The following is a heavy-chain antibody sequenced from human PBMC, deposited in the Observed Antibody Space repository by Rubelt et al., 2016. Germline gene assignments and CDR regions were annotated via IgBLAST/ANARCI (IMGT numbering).Heavy chain of an antibody. CDR2: ISSDSTYI. Sequence: VQLVESGGGVVQPGGSLRLSCAASGFTFSSYGMHWVRQAPGKGLEWVSSISSDSTYIYYADSVKGRFTISRDTAKNPLYLQMNSLRYEDTAGYYCTRGLLGIDYWRQGTLVAVSS. CDR1: GFTFSSYG. J-gene: IGHJ4*02. V-gene: IGHV3-21*01. D-gene: IGHD7-27*01. CDR3: TRGLLGIDY.